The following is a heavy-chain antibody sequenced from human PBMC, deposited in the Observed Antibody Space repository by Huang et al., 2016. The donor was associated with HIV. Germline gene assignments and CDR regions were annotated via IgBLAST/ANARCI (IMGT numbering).Heavy chain of an antibody. CDR2: INWKSGNI. J-gene: IGHJ3*01. D-gene: IGHD3-16*01. CDR1: GFTFDDYA. CDR3: AKDWGYDFGAFDF. V-gene: IGHV3-9*01. Sequence: EVQLVESGGGLVRPGRSLRLSCAASGFTFDDYAMHWVRQTPGTGLEWVSGINWKSGNIAYADSVRGRFTISRDNAKNSLYLQMNSLRPEDTALYYCAKDWGYDFGAFDFWGRGTMVTVSS.